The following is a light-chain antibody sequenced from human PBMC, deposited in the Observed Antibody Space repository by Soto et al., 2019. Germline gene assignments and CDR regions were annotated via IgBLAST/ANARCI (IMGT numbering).Light chain of an antibody. CDR1: SSDVGIYNY. CDR2: EVT. J-gene: IGLJ1*01. V-gene: IGLV2-14*01. CDR3: SSYTTSSTRV. Sequence: QSVLTQPASVSGSPGQSIAISCTGSSSDVGIYNYVSWYQQHPGKVPKLIIYEVTNRPSGFSNRFSGSKSGNTASLTISGLQAEDEADYDCSSYTTSSTRVFGTGTKITVL.